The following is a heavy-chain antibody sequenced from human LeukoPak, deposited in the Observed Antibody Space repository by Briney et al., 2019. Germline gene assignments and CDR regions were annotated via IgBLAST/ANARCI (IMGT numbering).Heavy chain of an antibody. CDR3: ARGGKFLRSGPDY. CDR2: ISTSSGYI. CDR1: GFNFSSYS. D-gene: IGHD3-3*01. Sequence: GGSLRLSCAASGFNFSSYSMNWVRQAPGKGLEWVSSISTSSGYIYYADSVKGRFTISRDNAKNSLYLQMNSLRVEDTAFYYCARGGKFLRSGPDYWGQGTLVIVSS. V-gene: IGHV3-21*04. J-gene: IGHJ4*02.